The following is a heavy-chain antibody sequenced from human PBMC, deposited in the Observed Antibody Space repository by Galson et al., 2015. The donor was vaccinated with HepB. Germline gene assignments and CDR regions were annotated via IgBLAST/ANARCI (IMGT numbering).Heavy chain of an antibody. CDR3: ASSGSGGGGGNSYPHGRRQKEKKTYWYFDL. J-gene: IGHJ2*01. CDR1: GYSFTSYW. Sequence: QSGAEVKKPGESLRISCKGSGYSFTSYWISWVRQMPGKGLEWMGRIDPSDSYTNYSPSFQGHVTISADKSISTAYLQWSSLKASDTAMYYCASSGSGGGGGNSYPHGRRQKEKKTYWYFDLWGRGTLVTVSS. V-gene: IGHV5-10-1*01. CDR2: IDPSDSYT. D-gene: IGHD4-23*01.